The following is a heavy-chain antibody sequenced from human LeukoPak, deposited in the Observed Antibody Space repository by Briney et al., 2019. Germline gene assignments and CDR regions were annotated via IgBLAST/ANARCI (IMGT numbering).Heavy chain of an antibody. CDR1: GYIFTGSY. CDR2: INPNSGDT. D-gene: IGHD3-22*01. CDR3: AKERFYYDSSGYDLA. Sequence: ASVKVSCKASGYIFTGSYIHWVQQAPGQGLEWMGWINPNSGDTNYAQKFQGRVTMTRDTSISTAYMELSRLRSDDTAVYYCAKERFYYDSSGYDLAWGPGTLVTVSS. V-gene: IGHV1-2*02. J-gene: IGHJ4*02.